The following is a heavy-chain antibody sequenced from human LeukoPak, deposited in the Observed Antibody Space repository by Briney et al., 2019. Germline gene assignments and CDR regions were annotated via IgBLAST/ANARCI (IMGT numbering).Heavy chain of an antibody. CDR1: GGTFSSYA. CDR2: IIPIFGTA. D-gene: IGHD6-13*01. V-gene: IGHV1-69*06. J-gene: IGHJ4*02. CDR3: ARDSSSSTKFDY. Sequence: PVASVKVSCKASGGTFSSYAISWVRQAPGQGLEWMGGIIPIFGTANYAQKFQGRVTITADKSTSTAYMELSSLRSEDTAVYYCARDSSSSTKFDYWGQGTLVTVSS.